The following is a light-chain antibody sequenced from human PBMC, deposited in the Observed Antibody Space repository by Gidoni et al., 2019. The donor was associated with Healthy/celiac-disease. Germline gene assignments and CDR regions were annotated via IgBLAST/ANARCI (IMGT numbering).Light chain of an antibody. J-gene: IGKJ2*02. V-gene: IGKV3-20*01. CDR3: QQYGSSPRT. CDR2: GAS. CDR1: QSVSSSY. Sequence: EIVLTQSPGTLSLSPGERATLSCRASQSVSSSYLAWYQQKPGHAPRLLIYGASSRATGIPDRCSGSGSGTDFTLTISRLEPEDFAVYYCQQYGSSPRTFGQGTKLEIK.